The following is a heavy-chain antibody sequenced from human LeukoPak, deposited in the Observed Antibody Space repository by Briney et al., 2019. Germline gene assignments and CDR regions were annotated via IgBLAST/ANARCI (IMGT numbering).Heavy chain of an antibody. Sequence: ASVKVSCKASGYTFTSYGISWVRQAPGQGLEWMGWISAYNGNTNYAQKLQGRVTMTTDTSTSTAYMELRSLRSEDTAVYYCARIYSSGWDYYFDYWGQGTLVTVSS. J-gene: IGHJ4*02. D-gene: IGHD6-19*01. CDR3: ARIYSSGWDYYFDY. CDR1: GYTFTSYG. V-gene: IGHV1-18*01. CDR2: ISAYNGNT.